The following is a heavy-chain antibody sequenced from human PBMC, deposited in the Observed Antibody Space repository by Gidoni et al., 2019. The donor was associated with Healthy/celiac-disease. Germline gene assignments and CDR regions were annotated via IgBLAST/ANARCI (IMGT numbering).Heavy chain of an antibody. CDR1: GFTVSSNS. J-gene: IGHJ4*02. CDR2: IYSGGST. V-gene: IGHV3-53*01. CDR3: ARGATHYDILTGYYNVRGYYFDY. Sequence: EVQLVESGGGLIQPGWSLRLSCAASGFTVSSNSMSWVRPAPGKGLEWVSVIYSGGSTYYADSVKGRFTISRDNSKNTLYLQMNSLRAEDTAVYYCARGATHYDILTGYYNVRGYYFDYWGQGTLVTVSS. D-gene: IGHD3-9*01.